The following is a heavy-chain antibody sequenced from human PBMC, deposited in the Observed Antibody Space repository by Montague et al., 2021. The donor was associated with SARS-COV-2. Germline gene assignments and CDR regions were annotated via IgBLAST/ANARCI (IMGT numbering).Heavy chain of an antibody. V-gene: IGHV3-23*01. J-gene: IGHJ5*01. CDR1: GFSFSNYA. D-gene: IGHD3-10*01. CDR3: AKEGGDYCASGSYYTGLGWFDS. Sequence: SLRLSCAASGFSFSNYAMNWVRQAPGRGLEWVSSISGSGGTTYYADSVEGRFMISRDNSKNTLYLQMNSLRAEDTAVYYCAKEGGDYCASGSYYTGLGWFDSWGQGTLVTVSS. CDR2: ISGSGGTT.